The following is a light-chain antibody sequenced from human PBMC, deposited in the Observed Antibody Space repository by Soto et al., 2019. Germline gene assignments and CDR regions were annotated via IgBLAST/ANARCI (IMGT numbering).Light chain of an antibody. CDR2: DAS. Sequence: EVLMTQSPSTLSVSPGERVIISCRASQRISNDLAWYQQKAGQAPRLLIYDASTRATGVPARFIGSGSGTEFTLTISSLQSEDFAVYFCHQYSNWPPWTFGQGTKVDIK. V-gene: IGKV3-15*01. CDR3: HQYSNWPPWT. J-gene: IGKJ1*01. CDR1: QRISND.